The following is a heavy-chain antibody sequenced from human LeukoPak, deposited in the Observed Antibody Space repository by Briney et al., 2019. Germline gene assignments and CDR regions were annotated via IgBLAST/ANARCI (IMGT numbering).Heavy chain of an antibody. V-gene: IGHV4-61*02. CDR1: GGSISIGSYY. Sequence: SDTLSLTCTVSGGSISIGSYYWTWIRQPAGRGLEWIGRFYTNGITNYNPSLKSRVTISVDTSKNQFSLKLSSVTAADTAVYYCARSSHDFWSGYSWFDPWGQGTLVTVSS. CDR2: FYTNGIT. J-gene: IGHJ5*02. D-gene: IGHD3-3*01. CDR3: ARSSHDFWSGYSWFDP.